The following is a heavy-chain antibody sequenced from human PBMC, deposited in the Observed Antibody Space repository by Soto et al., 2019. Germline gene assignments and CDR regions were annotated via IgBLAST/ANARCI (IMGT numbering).Heavy chain of an antibody. CDR2: TDWDAHK. Sequence: SGPTLVNPTQTLTLTYTFSGFSLSTSGMCVSWIRQPPGKALEGLALTDWDAHKYYSTSLKTRLSISKDTSKNQVVLTMTNMDPVDTATYYCARVPMTTVNYGMDVWGQGTTVTSP. D-gene: IGHD4-4*01. CDR1: GFSLSTSGMC. J-gene: IGHJ6*02. CDR3: ARVPMTTVNYGMDV. V-gene: IGHV2-70*01.